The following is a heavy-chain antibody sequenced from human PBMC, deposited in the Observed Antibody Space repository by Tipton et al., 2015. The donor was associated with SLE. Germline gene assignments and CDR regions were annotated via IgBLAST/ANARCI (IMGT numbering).Heavy chain of an antibody. CDR3: ASGYCGGDCYRAFDI. J-gene: IGHJ3*02. V-gene: IGHV4-34*01. CDR2: INHSGST. Sequence: LRLSCAASGFTVSSNYMSWVRQAPGKGLEWIGEINHSGSTNYNPSLKSRVTISVDTSKNQFSLKLSSVTAADTAVYYCASGYCGGDCYRAFDIWGQGTMVTVSS. CDR1: GFTVSSNY. D-gene: IGHD2-21*01.